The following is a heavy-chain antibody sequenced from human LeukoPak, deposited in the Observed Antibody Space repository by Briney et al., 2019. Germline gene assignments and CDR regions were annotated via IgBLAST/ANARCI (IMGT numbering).Heavy chain of an antibody. CDR2: IKQDGSEK. CDR3: ARAPPTESLTYYFDY. CDR1: GFTFSSYW. V-gene: IGHV3-7*01. Sequence: GGSLRLSCAASGFTFSSYWVSWVRQAPGKGLEWVANIKQDGSEKYYVDSVKGRFTISRDNAKNSLYLQMNSLRAEDTAVYYCARAPPTESLTYYFDYWGQGTLVTVSS. J-gene: IGHJ4*02. D-gene: IGHD2-21*02.